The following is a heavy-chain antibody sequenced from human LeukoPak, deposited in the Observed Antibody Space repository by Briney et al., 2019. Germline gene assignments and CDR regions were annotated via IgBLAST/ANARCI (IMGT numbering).Heavy chain of an antibody. J-gene: IGHJ2*01. CDR1: GFTVSSNY. Sequence: GGSLRLSCAASGFTVSSNYMSWVRQAPGKGLEWVSVIYSGGSTYYADSVKGRFTISRDNSKNTLYLQMNSLRAEDTAVYYCARVDTAMVYSYWYFDLWDRGTLVTVSS. CDR3: ARVDTAMVYSYWYFDL. D-gene: IGHD5-18*01. V-gene: IGHV3-66*01. CDR2: IYSGGST.